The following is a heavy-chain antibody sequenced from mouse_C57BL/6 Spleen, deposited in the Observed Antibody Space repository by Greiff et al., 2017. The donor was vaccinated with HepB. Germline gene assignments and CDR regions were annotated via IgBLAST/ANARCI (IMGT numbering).Heavy chain of an antibody. Sequence: VQGVESGPGLVQPSQSLSITCTVSGFSLTSYGVHWVRQSPGKGLEWLGVIWSGGSTDYNAAFISRLSISKDNSKSQVFFKMNSLQADDTAIYYCARTYYSNNYAMDYWGQGTSVTVSS. CDR1: GFSLTSYG. D-gene: IGHD2-5*01. V-gene: IGHV2-2*01. CDR3: ARTYYSNNYAMDY. J-gene: IGHJ4*01. CDR2: IWSGGST.